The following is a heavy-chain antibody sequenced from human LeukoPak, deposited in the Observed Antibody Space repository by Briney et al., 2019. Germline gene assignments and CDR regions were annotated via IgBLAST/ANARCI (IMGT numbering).Heavy chain of an antibody. CDR2: ISSSGSTL. CDR3: ALPHYYDSGGASDMDV. J-gene: IGHJ6*03. CDR1: GFTFSDYE. V-gene: IGHV3-48*03. D-gene: IGHD3-10*01. Sequence: PGGSLRLSCAASGFTFSDYEMNWVRQAPGKGLEWVSYISSSGSTLYYADSVKGRFTICRDNAKNSLYLQMNSLRAEDTAVYYCALPHYYDSGGASDMDVWGKGTTVTISS.